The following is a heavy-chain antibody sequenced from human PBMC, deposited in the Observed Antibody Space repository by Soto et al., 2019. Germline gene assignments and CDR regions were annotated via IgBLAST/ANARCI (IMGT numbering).Heavy chain of an antibody. CDR2: IYYSGST. V-gene: IGHV4-39*01. Sequence: QLQLQESGPGLVKPSETLSLTCTVSGGSISSSSYYWGWIRQPPGKGLEWIGSIYYSGSTYYNPSLKSRVTITVDTSKNQFSLKLSSVTAADTAVYYCARPGFGELSLGAFDIWGQGTMVTVSS. D-gene: IGHD3-10*01. J-gene: IGHJ3*02. CDR3: ARPGFGELSLGAFDI. CDR1: GGSISSSSYY.